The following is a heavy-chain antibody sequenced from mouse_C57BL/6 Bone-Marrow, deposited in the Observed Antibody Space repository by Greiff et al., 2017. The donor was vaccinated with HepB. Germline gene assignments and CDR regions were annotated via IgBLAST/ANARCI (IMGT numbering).Heavy chain of an antibody. CDR3: ARSRGGSSAWFAY. J-gene: IGHJ3*01. CDR2: IDPSDSET. CDR1: GYTFTSYW. D-gene: IGHD1-1*01. Sequence: VQLQQSGAELVRPGSSVKLSCKASGYTFTSYWMHWVKQRPIQGLEWIGNIDPSDSETHYNQKFKDKATLTVDKSSSTAYMQLSSLTSEDSAVYYCARSRGGSSAWFAYWGQGTLVTVSA. V-gene: IGHV1-52*01.